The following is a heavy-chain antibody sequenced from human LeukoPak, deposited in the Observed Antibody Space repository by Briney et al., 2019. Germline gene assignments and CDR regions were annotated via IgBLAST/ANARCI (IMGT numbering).Heavy chain of an antibody. CDR1: GFAFSTYA. CDR3: ARDGKATNDY. CDR2: ISGNGDTI. Sequence: GGSLRFSCAASGFAFSTYAMQWVRQAPEKGLEYVSGISGNGDTIYYADSVKGRFTMSRDNSRNTLYLQMGSLRPEDTAVYYCARDGKATNDYWGQGTLVAVSS. V-gene: IGHV3-64*02. J-gene: IGHJ4*02. D-gene: IGHD5-24*01.